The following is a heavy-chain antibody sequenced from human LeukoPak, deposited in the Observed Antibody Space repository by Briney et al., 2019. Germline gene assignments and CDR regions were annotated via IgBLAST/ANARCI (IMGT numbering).Heavy chain of an antibody. CDR3: AKRNYDFWSGRPNWFDP. CDR2: IIPIFGTA. J-gene: IGHJ5*02. CDR1: GGTFSSYA. Sequence: SVKVSCRASGGTFSSYAISWVRQAPGQGLEWMGGIIPIFGTANYAQKFQGRVTITADESTSTAYMELSSLRSEDTAVYYCAKRNYDFWSGRPNWFDPWGQGTLVTVSS. D-gene: IGHD3-3*01. V-gene: IGHV1-69*01.